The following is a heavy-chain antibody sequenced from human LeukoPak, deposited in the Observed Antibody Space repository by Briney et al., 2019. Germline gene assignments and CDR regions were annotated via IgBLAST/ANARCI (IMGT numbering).Heavy chain of an antibody. CDR3: ARDPRNTLAYYFDY. J-gene: IGHJ4*02. CDR1: GGSISSSSYY. CDR2: IYYSGST. D-gene: IGHD6-6*01. V-gene: IGHV4-39*07. Sequence: PSETLSLTCTVSGGSISSSSYYWGWIRQPPGKGLEWIGSIYYSGSTYYNPSLKSRVTISVDTSKNQFSLKLTSVTAADTAVYYCARDPRNTLAYYFDYWGRGTLVTVSS.